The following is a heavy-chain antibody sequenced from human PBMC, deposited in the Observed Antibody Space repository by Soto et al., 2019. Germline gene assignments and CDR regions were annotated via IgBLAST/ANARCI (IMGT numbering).Heavy chain of an antibody. J-gene: IGHJ5*02. D-gene: IGHD6-13*01. V-gene: IGHV3-21*01. CDR3: ARVPPKIAAAGKDWFDP. Sequence: LRLSCAASGFTFSSYSMNWVRQAPGKGLEWVSSISSSSSYIYYADSVKGRFTISRDNAKNSLYLQMNSLRAEDTAVYYCARVPPKIAAAGKDWFDPWGQGTLVTVSS. CDR2: ISSSSSYI. CDR1: GFTFSSYS.